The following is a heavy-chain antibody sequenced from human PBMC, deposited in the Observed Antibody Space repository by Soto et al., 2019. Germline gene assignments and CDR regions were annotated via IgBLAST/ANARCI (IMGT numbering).Heavy chain of an antibody. CDR3: ARCMVRGDPSDAFDI. D-gene: IGHD3-10*01. CDR1: GGSISSGDYY. V-gene: IGHV4-30-4*01. Sequence: SETLSLTCTVSGGSISSGDYYWSWIRQPPGKGLEWIGYIYYSGSTYYNPSLKSRVTISVDTSKNQFSLKLSSVTAADTAVYYCARCMVRGDPSDAFDIWGQGTMVTVSS. CDR2: IYYSGST. J-gene: IGHJ3*02.